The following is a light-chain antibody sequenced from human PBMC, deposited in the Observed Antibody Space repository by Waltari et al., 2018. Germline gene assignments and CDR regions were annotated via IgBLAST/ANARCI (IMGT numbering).Light chain of an antibody. V-gene: IGKV3-20*01. CDR2: GAS. J-gene: IGKJ1*01. CDR1: QSLSRTY. CDR3: QQYVSSPWT. Sequence: EIVLTQSPGTLSLSPGERATLSCRASQSLSRTYLAWYHQRPGQPPRLLSYGASNRAAGVPDRFSGGGSGTDFTLTISRLEPEDFALYYCQQYVSSPWTFGQGTKVEIK.